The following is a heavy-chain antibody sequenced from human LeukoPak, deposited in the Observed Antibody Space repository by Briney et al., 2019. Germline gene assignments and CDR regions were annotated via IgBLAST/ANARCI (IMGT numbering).Heavy chain of an antibody. CDR2: IYYSGST. Sequence: SETLSLTCTVSGGSISSSSYYWGWIRQPPGKGLEWIGSIYYSGSTYYNPSLKSRVTISVDTSKNQFSLKLSSVTAADTAVYYCARENGGSLYYFDYWGQGTQVTVSS. CDR1: GGSISSSSYY. J-gene: IGHJ4*02. V-gene: IGHV4-39*07. CDR3: ARENGGSLYYFDY. D-gene: IGHD2-8*01.